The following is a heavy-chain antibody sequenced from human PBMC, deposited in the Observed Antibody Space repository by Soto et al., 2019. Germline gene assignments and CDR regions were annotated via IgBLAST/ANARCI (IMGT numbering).Heavy chain of an antibody. V-gene: IGHV4-39*01. CDR1: GGSISSSSYY. Sequence: SETLSLTCTVSGGSISSSSYYWGWIRQPPGKGLEWIGSIYYSGSTYYNPSLKSRVTISVDTSKNQFSLKLSSVTAADTAVYYCARDYGDYDIFWFAPWGQGTLVTVSS. CDR3: ARDYGDYDIFWFAP. CDR2: IYYSGST. D-gene: IGHD4-17*01. J-gene: IGHJ5*02.